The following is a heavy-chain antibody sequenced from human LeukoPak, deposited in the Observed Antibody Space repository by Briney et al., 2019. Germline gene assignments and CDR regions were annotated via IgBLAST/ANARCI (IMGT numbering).Heavy chain of an antibody. V-gene: IGHV4-39*07. D-gene: IGHD6-13*01. CDR2: IYYSGST. J-gene: IGHJ3*02. CDR3: AREGIAAAPGAFDI. CDR1: GGSISSSSYY. Sequence: SETLSLTCTVSGGSISSSSYYWGWIRQPPGKGLEWIGSIYYSGSTYYNPSLKSRVTISVDTSKNQFSLKLSSVTAADTAVYYCAREGIAAAPGAFDIWGQGTMVTVSS.